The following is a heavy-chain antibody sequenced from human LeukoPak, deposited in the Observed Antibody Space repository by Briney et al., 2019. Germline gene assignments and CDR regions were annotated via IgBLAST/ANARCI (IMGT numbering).Heavy chain of an antibody. CDR2: IYYSGST. CDR1: GGSISSSSYY. CDR3: ARLECGGGSCPAEFDY. D-gene: IGHD2-15*01. V-gene: IGHV4-39*01. Sequence: SETLSLTCTVSGGSISSSSYYWGWIRQPPGKGLEWIGSIYYSGSTYYNPSLKSRVTISVDTSKNQFSLKLSSVTAADTAVYYCARLECGGGSCPAEFDYWGQGTLVTVSS. J-gene: IGHJ4*02.